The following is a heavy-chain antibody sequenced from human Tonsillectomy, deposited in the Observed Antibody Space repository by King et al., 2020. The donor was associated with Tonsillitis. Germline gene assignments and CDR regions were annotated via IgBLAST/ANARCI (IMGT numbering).Heavy chain of an antibody. CDR1: GFTFSSYW. D-gene: IGHD1-14*01. CDR3: ARAVPPDAFDI. J-gene: IGHJ3*02. V-gene: IGHV3-74*01. CDR2: INRDGSST. Sequence: VQLVESGGGLVQPGGSLRLSCAASGFTFSSYWMHWFSQAPGKGLVWVSRINRDGSSTSYADSVKGRFTISRDNAKNTLYLQMNSLRAEDTAVYYCARAVPPDAFDIWGQGTMVTVSS.